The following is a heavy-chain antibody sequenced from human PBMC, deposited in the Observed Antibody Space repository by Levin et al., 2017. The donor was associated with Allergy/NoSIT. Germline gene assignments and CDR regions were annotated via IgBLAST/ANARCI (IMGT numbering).Heavy chain of an antibody. CDR3: AKVNSRGGYTYWYFDL. CDR1: GFTFNNYG. CDR2: ISDDGSNK. V-gene: IGHV3-30*18. J-gene: IGHJ2*01. D-gene: IGHD3-22*01. Sequence: GESLKISCAASGFTFNNYGMHWVRQAPGKGLEWVAVISDDGSNKFYADSVKGRFTISRDNSKNTLYLQMNSLRAEDTAVYYCAKVNSRGGYTYWYFDLWGRGTLVTVSS.